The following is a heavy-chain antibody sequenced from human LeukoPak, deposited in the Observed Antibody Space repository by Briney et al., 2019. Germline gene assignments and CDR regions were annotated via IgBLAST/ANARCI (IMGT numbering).Heavy chain of an antibody. V-gene: IGHV4-34*01. CDR1: GGAFSGYY. J-gene: IGHJ4*02. CDR3: ARARYSGSWNDY. Sequence: SETLSLTCAVYGGAFSGYYWNWIRQPPGKGLEWIGEVNHSGSTKYNPSLKSRVTISGDTSKSQFSLKLSSVTAADTALYYCARARYSGSWNDYWGQGTLVTVSS. CDR2: VNHSGST. D-gene: IGHD6-13*01.